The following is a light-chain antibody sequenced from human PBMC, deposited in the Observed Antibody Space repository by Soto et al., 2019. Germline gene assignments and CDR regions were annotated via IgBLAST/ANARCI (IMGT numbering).Light chain of an antibody. CDR1: QSITTY. J-gene: IGKJ1*01. V-gene: IGKV1-5*01. Sequence: DIQLTQSPSTLSASIGDRVTITCRASQSITTYLAWYQQKPGKAPKRLIYSSSNLQSGVPSRFSGSGSGTEFILTISSLQPEDSATYYCLQHHSFPRTFGQGTKVDIK. CDR2: SSS. CDR3: LQHHSFPRT.